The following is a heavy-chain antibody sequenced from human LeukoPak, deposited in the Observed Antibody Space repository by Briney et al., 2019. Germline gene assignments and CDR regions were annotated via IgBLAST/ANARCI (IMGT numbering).Heavy chain of an antibody. Sequence: PGGSLRLSCAASAASGFTFSRYWMSWVRQAPGKGLEWVANIKQDGSEKYYVDSVKGRFTISRDNAKNSLYLQMNSLRAEDTAVYYCARAAFYGSGKGAAGYWGQGTLVTVSS. V-gene: IGHV3-7*01. CDR3: ARAAFYGSGKGAAGY. CDR2: IKQDGSEK. D-gene: IGHD3-10*01. J-gene: IGHJ4*02. CDR1: GFTFSRYW.